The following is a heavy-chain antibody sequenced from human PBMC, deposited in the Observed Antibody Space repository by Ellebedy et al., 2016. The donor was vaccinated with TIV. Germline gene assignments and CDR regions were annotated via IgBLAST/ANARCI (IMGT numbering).Heavy chain of an antibody. Sequence: AASVKVSCKTSGYTFTSYGVSWVRQAPGQGLEWMGWISGLNGKTKYARTVQGRVTLTTDTAARTVYMELTSLRSDDTAVYYCARGNTVGGTNWFDPWGQGTLVIVSS. V-gene: IGHV1-18*01. CDR2: ISGLNGKT. CDR1: GYTFTSYG. CDR3: ARGNTVGGTNWFDP. D-gene: IGHD6-19*01. J-gene: IGHJ5*02.